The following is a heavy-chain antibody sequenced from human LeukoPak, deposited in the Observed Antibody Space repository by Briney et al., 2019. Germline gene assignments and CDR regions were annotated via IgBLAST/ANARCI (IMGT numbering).Heavy chain of an antibody. J-gene: IGHJ4*02. CDR3: AGESKSFDY. Sequence: GGSLRLSCAASGFTFSDYGIHWVRPAPGKGLEWVAVIWSDGSHKYYADSVKGRFTISRENTKNTLYLQMDSLRVQDTAVYYCAGESKSFDYWGQGTLVTVSS. CDR2: IWSDGSHK. CDR1: GFTFSDYG. V-gene: IGHV3-33*01.